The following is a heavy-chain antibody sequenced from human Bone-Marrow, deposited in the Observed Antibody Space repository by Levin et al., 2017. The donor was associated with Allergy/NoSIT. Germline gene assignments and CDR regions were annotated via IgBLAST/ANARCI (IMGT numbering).Heavy chain of an antibody. V-gene: IGHV3-21*01. CDR3: ARDFGVVVAAHKRTNWFDP. CDR1: GFTFSSYS. Sequence: GESLKISCAASGFTFSSYSMNWVRQAPGKGLEWVSSISSSSSYIYYADSVKGRFTISRDNAKNSLYLQMNSLRAEDTAVYYCARDFGVVVAAHKRTNWFDPWGQGTLVTVSS. CDR2: ISSSSSYI. D-gene: IGHD2-15*01. J-gene: IGHJ5*02.